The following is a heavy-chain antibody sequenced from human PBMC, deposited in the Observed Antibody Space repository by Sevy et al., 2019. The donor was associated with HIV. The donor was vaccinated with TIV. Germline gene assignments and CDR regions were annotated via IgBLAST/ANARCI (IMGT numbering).Heavy chain of an antibody. CDR3: ARDIRYSSGWYGGSDWFDP. J-gene: IGHJ5*02. CDR1: GGSISSYY. V-gene: IGHV4-59*13. D-gene: IGHD6-19*01. CDR2: IYYSGST. Sequence: SETLSLTCTVSGGSISSYYWSWIRQPPGKGLEWIGYIYYSGSTNYNPPLKSRVTISVDTSKNQFSLKLSSVTAADTAVYYCARDIRYSSGWYGGSDWFDPWGQGTLVTVS.